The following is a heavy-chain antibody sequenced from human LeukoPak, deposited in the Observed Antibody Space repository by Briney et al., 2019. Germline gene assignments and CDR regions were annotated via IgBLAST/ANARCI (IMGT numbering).Heavy chain of an antibody. CDR2: ISQRQIT. CDR1: SHSITNNYF. CDR3: VSHETPYYYIDV. V-gene: IGHV4-38-2*02. J-gene: IGHJ6*03. Sequence: SSETLSLTCTVSSHSITNNYFGWIRQSPGKGLEWIGSISQRQITYYSPSLRSRVTVSRETSNKQFSMRLTSVTAGDTAIYYCVSHETPYYYIDVWGKGTPVTISS.